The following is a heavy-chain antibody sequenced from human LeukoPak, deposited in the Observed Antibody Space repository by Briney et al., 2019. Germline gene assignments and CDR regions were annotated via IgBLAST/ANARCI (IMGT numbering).Heavy chain of an antibody. CDR1: GYTFTGYY. D-gene: IGHD3-10*01. J-gene: IGHJ4*02. V-gene: IGHV1-2*02. CDR3: ALSIGLYYATGPEKPLDY. CDR2: INPNSGGT. Sequence: ASVKVSCKASGYTFTGYYMHWVRQAPGQGLEWMGWINPNSGGTNYAQKFQGRVTMTRDTSISTAYMELSRLRSDDTAVYYCALSIGLYYATGPEKPLDYWGQGTLVTVSS.